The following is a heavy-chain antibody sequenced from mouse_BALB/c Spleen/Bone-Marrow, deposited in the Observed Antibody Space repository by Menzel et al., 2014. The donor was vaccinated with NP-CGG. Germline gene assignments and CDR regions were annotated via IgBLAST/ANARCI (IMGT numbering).Heavy chain of an antibody. J-gene: IGHJ4*01. CDR3: TRQRNWDHYAMDY. CDR1: EFTFSTYG. CDR2: ISSGGGYT. V-gene: IGHV5-6*01. Sequence: EVQLVESGGDLVKPGGSLKLSCAASEFTFSTYGMSWVRQTPDKRLEWVATISSGGGYTYYPDSVKGRFTISRDNANNTLYLQMSSLKSEDTAMYYCTRQRNWDHYAMDYWGQGTSVTVSS. D-gene: IGHD4-1*01.